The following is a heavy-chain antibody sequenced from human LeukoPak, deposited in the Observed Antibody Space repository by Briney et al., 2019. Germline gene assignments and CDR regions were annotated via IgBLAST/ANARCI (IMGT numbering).Heavy chain of an antibody. CDR3: ARAGYDFWSGYWDLDY. CDR1: GFTFSSYW. Sequence: SGGSLRLSCAASGFTFSSYWMCWVRQAPGKGLEWVANIKQDGSEKYYVDSVKGRFTISRDNAKNSLYLQMNSLRAEDTAVYYCARAGYDFWSGYWDLDYWGQGTLVTVSS. D-gene: IGHD3-3*01. J-gene: IGHJ4*02. V-gene: IGHV3-7*01. CDR2: IKQDGSEK.